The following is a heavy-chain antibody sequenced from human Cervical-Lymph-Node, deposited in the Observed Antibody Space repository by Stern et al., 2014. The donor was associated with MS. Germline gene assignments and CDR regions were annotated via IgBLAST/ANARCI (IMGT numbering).Heavy chain of an antibody. CDR2: IFTCFGTP. CDR3: ALSSETSDRWYSLGYDL. D-gene: IGHD6-13*01. V-gene: IGHV1-69*01. CDR1: GGTFSKFP. J-gene: IGHJ5*02. Sequence: VQLVESGAEVTKPGSSVKVSCKASGGTFSKFPSSWVRQAPGQGIEWMGGIFTCFGTPTYDQEVRVRFTVTADVSTSTVYMELSSLRSDDTAVYYCALSSETSDRWYSLGYDLWGQGTLVTVSS.